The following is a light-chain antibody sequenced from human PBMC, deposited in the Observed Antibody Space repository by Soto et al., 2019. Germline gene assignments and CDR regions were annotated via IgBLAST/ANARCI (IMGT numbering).Light chain of an antibody. CDR3: HQYDNWPKT. V-gene: IGKV3-15*01. Sequence: EIVLTQSPATLSVSPGERATVSCRASQSVSSNLAWYQQKPGQAPRLLIYGASTRATGIPARFSGSGSGTEFTLTISSLQSEDFAVYYCHQYDNWPKTFGQGTRLEI. CDR2: GAS. CDR1: QSVSSN. J-gene: IGKJ5*01.